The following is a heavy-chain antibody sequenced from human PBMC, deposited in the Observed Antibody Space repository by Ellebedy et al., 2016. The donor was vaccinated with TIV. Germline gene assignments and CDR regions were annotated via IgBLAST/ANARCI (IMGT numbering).Heavy chain of an antibody. CDR1: GFNFNNYA. V-gene: IGHV3-23*01. CDR3: AKGRGGGSDTSAPRYYFDY. CDR2: ISHTGSRT. D-gene: IGHD3-22*01. J-gene: IGHJ4*02. Sequence: GESLKISCAASGFNFNNYAMSWVRQAPGKGLEWVSTISHTGSRTYYANSVEGRFIISRDNSKKTLYLQMNSLRAEDTAVYYCAKGRGGGSDTSAPRYYFDYWGLGTLVTVSS.